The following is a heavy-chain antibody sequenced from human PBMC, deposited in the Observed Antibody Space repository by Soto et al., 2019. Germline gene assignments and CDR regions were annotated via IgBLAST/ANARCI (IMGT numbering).Heavy chain of an antibody. V-gene: IGHV4-59*01. CDR1: GGSIRGYY. CDR2: IHYSGST. Sequence: SETLSLTCAVSGGSIRGYYWSWIRQPPGKGLEWIGHIHYSGSTNYNPSLRGRVTMSVDTSKNQFSLKLSSVTAADTAIYFCARDAATYPGSYYYGMDVWGQGTTVTVSS. J-gene: IGHJ6*02. CDR3: ARDAATYPGSYYYGMDV. D-gene: IGHD6-25*01.